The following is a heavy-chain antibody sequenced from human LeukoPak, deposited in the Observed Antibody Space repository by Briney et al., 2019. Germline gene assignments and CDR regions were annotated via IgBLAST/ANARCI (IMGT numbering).Heavy chain of an antibody. V-gene: IGHV3-21*01. CDR3: ARDNRVRGVLYYYYGMDV. J-gene: IGHJ6*02. CDR2: ISSSSSYI. CDR1: GFTFSSYS. Sequence: GGSLRLSCAASGFTFSSYSMNWVRQAPGKGLEWVSSISSSSSYIYYADSVKGRFTISRDNAKNSLYLQMNSLRAEDTAVYCCARDNRVRGVLYYYYGMDVWGQGTTVTVSS. D-gene: IGHD3-10*01.